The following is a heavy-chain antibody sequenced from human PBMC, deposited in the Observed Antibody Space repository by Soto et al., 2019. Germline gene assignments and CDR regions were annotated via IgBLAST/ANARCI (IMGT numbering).Heavy chain of an antibody. J-gene: IGHJ4*02. D-gene: IGHD5-12*01. CDR2: IFYTGGT. CDR1: GASISRGDYY. CDR3: ARDRGATIFDF. V-gene: IGHV4-31*03. Sequence: SETLSLTCTVSGASISRGDYYWSWIRQHPGRGLVWIGYIFYTGGTFYTPSLKSRVTMSVDTSKNQFSLKLTSVTAADTAVYFCARDRGATIFDFWGRGTLVTVSS.